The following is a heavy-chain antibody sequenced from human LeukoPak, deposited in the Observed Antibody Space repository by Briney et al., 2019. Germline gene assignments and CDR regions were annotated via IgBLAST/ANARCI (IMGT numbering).Heavy chain of an antibody. CDR3: AQEGTEYISTWYAN. D-gene: IGHD6-13*01. J-gene: IGHJ4*02. CDR2: VSFAGNTK. CDR1: GFSFISYG. Sequence: GSLRLSCSASGFSFISYGMKWVRQALAKGLEWVAAVSFAGNTKNYSVAVMGGFTISSENSKKKMDLILTSFRAADTTLYYCAQEGTEYISTWYANWGQGTLVTVSS. V-gene: IGHV3-30*18.